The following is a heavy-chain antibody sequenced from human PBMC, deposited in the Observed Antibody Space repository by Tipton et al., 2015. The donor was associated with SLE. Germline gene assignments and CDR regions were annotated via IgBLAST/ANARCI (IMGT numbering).Heavy chain of an antibody. CDR3: ARFIISSSDAFDI. V-gene: IGHV4-38-2*01. D-gene: IGHD6-6*01. CDR2: IYHSGST. CDR1: GYSISSGYY. J-gene: IGHJ3*02. Sequence: TLSLTCAVSGYSISSGYYWGWIRQPPGKGLEWIGSIYHSGSTYYNPSLKSRVTISVDTSKNQFSLKLSSVTAADTAVYYCARFIISSSDAFDIWGQGTMVTVSS.